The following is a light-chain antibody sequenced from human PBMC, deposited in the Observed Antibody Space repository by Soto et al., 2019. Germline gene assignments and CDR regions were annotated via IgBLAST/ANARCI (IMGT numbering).Light chain of an antibody. Sequence: DIQLTQSPSFLSASVGDRVTITCRASQGISNYLAWYQQKPGKAPKLLIHSAFTLQSGVPSRFSGSGSGTEFTRTIISLQPEDFATYYCQQRHSYPITFGQGTRLEIK. CDR1: QGISNY. CDR3: QQRHSYPIT. CDR2: SAF. J-gene: IGKJ5*01. V-gene: IGKV1-9*01.